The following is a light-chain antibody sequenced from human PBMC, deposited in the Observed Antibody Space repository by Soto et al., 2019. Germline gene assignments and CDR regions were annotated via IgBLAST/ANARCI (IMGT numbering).Light chain of an antibody. V-gene: IGLV1-44*01. CDR1: SSNIGRNT. Sequence: QSVLTQPPSASGTPGQRVTISCSGSSSNIGRNTVIWYQQLPGTAPKLLIFGNDQRPSGVPDRFSGSKSGTSASLAISGLQSDDEADYYCATWDDSLNGYVFGTGTKLTVL. CDR2: GND. CDR3: ATWDDSLNGYV. J-gene: IGLJ1*01.